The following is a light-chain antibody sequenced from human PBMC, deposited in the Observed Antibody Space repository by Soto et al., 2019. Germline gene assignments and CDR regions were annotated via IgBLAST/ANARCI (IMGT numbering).Light chain of an antibody. J-gene: IGKJ1*01. CDR3: QQYYRIPRT. Sequence: DIVMTQSPDSLAVSLGERATINCKSSQSVLHSSNNKNYLAWYQHKSGQPPNLLISWASTRESGVPDRFSASGSGTDFTRTISSLQAEDVAVYYCQQYYRIPRTFGQGTKVEIK. CDR1: QSVLHSSNNKNY. CDR2: WAS. V-gene: IGKV4-1*01.